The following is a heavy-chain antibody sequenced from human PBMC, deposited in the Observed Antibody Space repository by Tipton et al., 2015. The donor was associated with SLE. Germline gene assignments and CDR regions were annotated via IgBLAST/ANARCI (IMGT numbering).Heavy chain of an antibody. CDR3: ARGEYSSSSGYFDY. D-gene: IGHD6-6*01. J-gene: IGHJ4*02. Sequence: QLVQSGPEVKKPGASVKVSCKASGYTFTGYYMHWVRQAPGQGLEWMGWINPNSDGTNYAQKFQGRVTMTRDTSISTAYMELSRLRSDDTAVYYCARGEYSSSSGYFDYWGQGTLVTVSS. V-gene: IGHV1-2*02. CDR1: GYTFTGYY. CDR2: INPNSDGT.